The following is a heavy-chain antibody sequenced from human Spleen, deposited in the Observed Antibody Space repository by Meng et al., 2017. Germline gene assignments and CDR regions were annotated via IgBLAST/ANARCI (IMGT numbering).Heavy chain of an antibody. V-gene: IGHV1-2*06. CDR2: IDPKSGDT. CDR3: ARDEDISAAGKLFGDY. CDR1: GYNFPDYY. J-gene: IGHJ4*02. D-gene: IGHD6-13*01. Sequence: QVQLVQSGAAVKKPGASVKVSCKPSGYNFPDYYIHWVRQAPGQGLEWMGRIDPKSGDTHYAQKFQGRVTMTGDTSIGTAYMELRGLRSDDTAVYFCARDEDISAAGKLFGDYWGQGTLVTVSS.